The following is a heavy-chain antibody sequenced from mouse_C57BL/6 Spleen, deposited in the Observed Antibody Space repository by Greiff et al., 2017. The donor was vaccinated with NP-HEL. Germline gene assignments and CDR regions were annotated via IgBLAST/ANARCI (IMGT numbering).Heavy chain of an antibody. V-gene: IGHV1-82*01. CDR3: ARRIGYYGSSFDY. D-gene: IGHD1-1*01. CDR1: GYAFSSSW. Sequence: QVQLQQSGPELVKPGASVKISCKASGYAFSSSWMNWVKQRPGKGLEWIGRIYPGDGDTNYNGKFKGKATLTADKSSSTAYMQLSSLTSEDSAVDFCARRIGYYGSSFDYWGQGTTLTVSS. CDR2: IYPGDGDT. J-gene: IGHJ2*01.